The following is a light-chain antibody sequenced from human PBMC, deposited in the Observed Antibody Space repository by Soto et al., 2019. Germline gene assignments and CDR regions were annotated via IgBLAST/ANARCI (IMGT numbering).Light chain of an antibody. CDR3: QVWDRSSDHWV. V-gene: IGLV3-21*02. Sequence: SSELTQPPSVSVAPGQTATVTCGGSNIGSKSVHWYQQKPGQAPVLVVHDDSDRPSGIPGRFSGSNSGDTATLTISGVEAGDEADYYCQVWDRSSDHWVFGGGTKVTVL. CDR1: NIGSKS. J-gene: IGLJ3*02. CDR2: DDS.